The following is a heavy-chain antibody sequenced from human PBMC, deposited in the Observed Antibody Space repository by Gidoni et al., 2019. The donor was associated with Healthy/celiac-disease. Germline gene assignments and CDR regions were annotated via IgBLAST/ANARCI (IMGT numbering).Heavy chain of an antibody. Sequence: QVQLQESGPGLVKPSETLSLTCTVSGGSISSYYWSWIRQPPGKGLEWIGYIYYSGSTNYNPSLKSRVTISVDTSKNQFSLKLSSVTAADTAVYYCARARGSEYRYYFDYWGQGTLVTVSS. J-gene: IGHJ4*02. D-gene: IGHD2-2*01. CDR1: GGSISSYY. CDR2: IYYSGST. V-gene: IGHV4-59*01. CDR3: ARARGSEYRYYFDY.